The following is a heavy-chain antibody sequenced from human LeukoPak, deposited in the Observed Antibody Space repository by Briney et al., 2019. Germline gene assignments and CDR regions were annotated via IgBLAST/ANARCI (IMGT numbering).Heavy chain of an antibody. CDR1: GFTFDDYA. CDR3: AKVVSPGSGSNWFDP. CDR2: ISWNSGSI. D-gene: IGHD3-10*01. Sequence: PGRSLRLSCAASGFTFDDYAMHWVRQAPGKGLEWVSGISWNSGSIGYADSVKGRFTISRDNAKNSLYLQMNSLRAEDTALYYCAKVVSPGSGSNWFDPRGQGTLVTVSS. V-gene: IGHV3-9*01. J-gene: IGHJ5*02.